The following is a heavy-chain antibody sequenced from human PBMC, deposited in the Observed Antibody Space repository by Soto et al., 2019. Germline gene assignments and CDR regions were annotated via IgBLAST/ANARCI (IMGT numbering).Heavy chain of an antibody. CDR2: ISYDATTK. D-gene: IGHD1-26*01. J-gene: IGHJ4*02. Sequence: QVQLVESGGGVVQPGRSLRLSCAASGFTFSSYPLHWVRQAPGKGLEWVAVISYDATTKYHADSVKGRFTISRDNSKNTLYLQMNSLRDEDTAVYYCARDPLVGAPDDFDYWGQGTLVTVS. CDR3: ARDPLVGAPDDFDY. CDR1: GFTFSSYP. V-gene: IGHV3-30-3*01.